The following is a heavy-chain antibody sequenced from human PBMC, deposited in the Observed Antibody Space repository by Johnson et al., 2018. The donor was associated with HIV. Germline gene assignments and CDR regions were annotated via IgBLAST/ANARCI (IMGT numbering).Heavy chain of an antibody. CDR3: ARDVRMDKAFDI. J-gene: IGHJ3*02. CDR1: GFTFSSYA. D-gene: IGHD2-15*01. V-gene: IGHV3-30*04. Sequence: QVQLVESGGGLVQPGGSLRLSCAASGFTFSSYAMHWVRQAPGKGLEWVAVISYDGSNKYYADSVKGRFTISRDNSKNTLYLQMNTLRAEDTAVYYCARDVRMDKAFDIWGQGTMVTVSS. CDR2: ISYDGSNK.